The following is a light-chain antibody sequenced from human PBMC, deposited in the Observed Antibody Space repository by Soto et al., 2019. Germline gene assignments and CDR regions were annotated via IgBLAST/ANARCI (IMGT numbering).Light chain of an antibody. Sequence: QAPMSPTXLSGSNAKCITXXXXESQRISTYLNRYHQEXGKAPNLLIQAASXFKSGLPARLSGSGSATDFTLTISSLQTEDFPTYYCQQCYIAPFTFGQGTNVDI. V-gene: IGKV1-39*01. J-gene: IGKJ1*01. CDR3: QQCYIAPFT. CDR2: AAS. CDR1: QRISTY.